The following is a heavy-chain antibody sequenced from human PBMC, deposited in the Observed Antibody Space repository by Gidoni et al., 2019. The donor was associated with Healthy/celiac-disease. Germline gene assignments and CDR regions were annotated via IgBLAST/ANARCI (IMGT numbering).Heavy chain of an antibody. J-gene: IGHJ3*02. V-gene: IGHV3-74*01. D-gene: IGHD3-16*01. CDR2: INSDESST. CDR3: ARVLWTYLRSNDAFDI. CDR1: GYTFRGYW. Sequence: EVQLVEPGGGLVQRGGYLRLSCEASGYTFRGYWMHWVRQAPGKGLVCVSRINSDESSTGYACSVKCRFAISRDDAKNTLYLQMNSLRAEDTAVYYCARVLWTYLRSNDAFDICGQGTMVTVSS.